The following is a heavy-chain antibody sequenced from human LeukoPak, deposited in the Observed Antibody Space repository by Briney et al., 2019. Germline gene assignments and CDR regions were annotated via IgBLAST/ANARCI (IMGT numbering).Heavy chain of an antibody. CDR1: GGSISSYY. D-gene: IGHD1-26*01. J-gene: IGHJ4*02. CDR2: IYYSGST. V-gene: IGHV4-59*01. Sequence: PSETLSLTCTVSGGSISSYYWSWIRQPPGKGLEWIGYIYYSGSTNYNPSLKSRVTISVDTSKNQFSLKLSSVTAADTAVYYCAREGGMVGARAFDYWGQGTLVTVSS. CDR3: AREGGMVGARAFDY.